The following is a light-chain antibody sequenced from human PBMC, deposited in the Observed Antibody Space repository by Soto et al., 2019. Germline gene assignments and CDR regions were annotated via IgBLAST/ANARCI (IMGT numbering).Light chain of an antibody. CDR1: QDIGNS. CDR3: QQYKAYPLT. Sequence: DIQMTQSPSSLSASVGDRVTFTCRANQDIGNSLAWFQQQPGRAPKSLIYFASSLQSGVPSRFSGRGSGTHLSLTISSLHPEDFATYYCQQYKAYPLTFGGGKKVEIK. V-gene: IGKV1-16*01. CDR2: FAS. J-gene: IGKJ4*01.